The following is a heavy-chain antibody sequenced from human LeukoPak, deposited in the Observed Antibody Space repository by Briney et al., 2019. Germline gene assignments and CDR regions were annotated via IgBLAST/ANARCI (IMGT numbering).Heavy chain of an antibody. J-gene: IGHJ4*02. V-gene: IGHV1-69*05. CDR3: ARSPPVYYDILTGYYFDY. CDR1: GGTFSSYA. Sequence: SVKVSCKASGGTFSSYAISWVRQAPGQGLEWMGGIIPIFGTANYAQEFQGRVTITTDESTSTAYMELSSLRSEDTAVYYCARSPPVYYDILTGYYFDYWGQGTLVTVSS. D-gene: IGHD3-9*01. CDR2: IIPIFGTA.